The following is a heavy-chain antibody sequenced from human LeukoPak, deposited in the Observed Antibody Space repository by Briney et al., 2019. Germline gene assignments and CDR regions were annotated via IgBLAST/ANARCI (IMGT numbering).Heavy chain of an antibody. Sequence: PGGSLRPSCAASGFTFSSYGMHWVRQAPGKGLEWVAVIWYDGSNKYYADSVKGRFTISRDNSKNTLYLQMNSLRAEDTAVYYCARGRGMATTYFDYWGQGTLVTVSS. CDR2: IWYDGSNK. CDR3: ARGRGMATTYFDY. CDR1: GFTFSSYG. J-gene: IGHJ4*02. V-gene: IGHV3-33*01. D-gene: IGHD5-24*01.